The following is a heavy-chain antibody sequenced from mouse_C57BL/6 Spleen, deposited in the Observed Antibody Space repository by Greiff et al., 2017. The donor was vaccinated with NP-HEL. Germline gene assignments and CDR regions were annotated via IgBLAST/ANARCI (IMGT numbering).Heavy chain of an antibody. CDR3: ARSAITTVGYFDY. J-gene: IGHJ2*01. CDR2: INPNNGGT. D-gene: IGHD1-1*01. Sequence: EVQLQQSGPELVKPGASVKISCKASGYTFTDYYMNWVKQSHGKSLEWIGDINPNNGGTSYNQKFKGKATLTVDKSSSTAYMELRSLTSEDSAVYYCARSAITTVGYFDYWGQGTTPTVSS. CDR1: GYTFTDYY. V-gene: IGHV1-26*01.